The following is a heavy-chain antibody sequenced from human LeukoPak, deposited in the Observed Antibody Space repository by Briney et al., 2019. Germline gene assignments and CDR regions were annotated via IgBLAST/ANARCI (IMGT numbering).Heavy chain of an antibody. CDR1: GLTFTNVW. V-gene: IGHV3-15*01. CDR3: TASLWFGERIFDY. CDR2: MKSKTDGGTT. D-gene: IGHD3-10*01. J-gene: IGHJ4*02. Sequence: GGSLRLSCAASGLTFTNVWMSWVRQAPGKGLEWVGRMKSKTDGGTTDYAAPVKGRFTISRDDSKNTLYLQMNSLETEDTAVYYCTASLWFGERIFDYWGQGTLVTVSS.